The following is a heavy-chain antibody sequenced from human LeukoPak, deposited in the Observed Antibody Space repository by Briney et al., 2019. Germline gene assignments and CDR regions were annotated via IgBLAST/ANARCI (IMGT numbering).Heavy chain of an antibody. Sequence: PGGSLRLSCAASGFTFSKYWMTWVRQAPGKGLEWVANIKQDESEKYYADSVKGRFTISRDNSKNTLYLQMNSLRAEDTAVYYCARSTTVVTPRGGFDYWGQGTLVTVSS. CDR1: GFTFSKYW. CDR3: ARSTTVVTPRGGFDY. J-gene: IGHJ4*02. V-gene: IGHV3-7*01. CDR2: IKQDESEK. D-gene: IGHD4-23*01.